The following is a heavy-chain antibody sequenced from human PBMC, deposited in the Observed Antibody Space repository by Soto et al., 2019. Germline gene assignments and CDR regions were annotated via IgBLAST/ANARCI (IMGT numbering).Heavy chain of an antibody. Sequence: EVQLVESGGGLVQPGGSLRLSCAASGFTFNAYWMTWVRQAPGQGLEWVANIKHDGSEKYYVDSVRGRFTISRDTAKKSLDLQMNDLRAEDTAVYYCARDKMAFCSGDCYYGSYYYGMDVWGQGTTVTVSS. D-gene: IGHD2-21*02. J-gene: IGHJ6*02. V-gene: IGHV3-7*03. CDR1: GFTFNAYW. CDR3: ARDKMAFCSGDCYYGSYYYGMDV. CDR2: IKHDGSEK.